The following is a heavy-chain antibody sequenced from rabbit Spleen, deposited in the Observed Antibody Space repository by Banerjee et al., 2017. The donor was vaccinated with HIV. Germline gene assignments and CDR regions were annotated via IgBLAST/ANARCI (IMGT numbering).Heavy chain of an antibody. Sequence: EQLMESGGGLVQPGGSLKLSCKASGFDFSNYGVTWVRQAPGKGLEWIGYIEPIFGRTYYANWVNGRFTISSHNAQTTLYLQLNSLTAADTATYFCVREVAGKFNLWGPGTLVTVS. D-gene: IGHD4-1*01. CDR2: IEPIFGRT. CDR3: VREVAGKFNL. V-gene: IGHV1S21*01. J-gene: IGHJ4*01. CDR1: GFDFSNYG.